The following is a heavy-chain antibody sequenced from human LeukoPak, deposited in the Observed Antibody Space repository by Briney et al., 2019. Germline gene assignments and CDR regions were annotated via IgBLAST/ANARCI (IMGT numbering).Heavy chain of an antibody. CDR2: ISYDGSNK. CDR1: GFTFSSYG. Sequence: PGRSLRLSCAASGFTFSSYGMHWVRQAPGKGLEWVAVISYDGSNKYYADSVKGRFTISRDNSKNTLYLQMNSLRAEDTAVYYCASPRDSSPRGYFDYWGQGTLVTVSS. D-gene: IGHD3-22*01. V-gene: IGHV3-30*03. CDR3: ASPRDSSPRGYFDY. J-gene: IGHJ4*02.